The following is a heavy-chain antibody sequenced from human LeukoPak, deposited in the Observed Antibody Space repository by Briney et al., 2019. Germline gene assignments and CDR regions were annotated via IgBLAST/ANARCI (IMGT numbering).Heavy chain of an antibody. CDR3: ARDGSGSSYGMDV. V-gene: IGHV3-30-3*01. J-gene: IGHJ6*02. CDR2: ISYDGSNK. CDR1: GFTFSSYA. Sequence: PGGSLRLSCAASGFTFSSYAMHWVRQAPGKGLEWVAVISYDGSNKYYADSVKGRFTISRDNSKNTLYLQMNSLRAEDTAVYYCARDGSGSSYGMDVWGQGTTVTVSS. D-gene: IGHD1-26*01.